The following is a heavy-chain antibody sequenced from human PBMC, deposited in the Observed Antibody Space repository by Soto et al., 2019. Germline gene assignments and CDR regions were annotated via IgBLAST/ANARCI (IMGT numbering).Heavy chain of an antibody. V-gene: IGHV1-8*01. CDR3: AREVTMIVDN. Sequence: QVQLVQSGAEVKKPGASAKVSCKASGYTFTSYDINWVRQATGQGLEWMGWMNPNSGNTGYAQKFXGXVXMXRNTSISTAYMELSSLRSEDTAVYYCAREVTMIVDNWGQGTLVTVSS. CDR1: GYTFTSYD. J-gene: IGHJ4*02. CDR2: MNPNSGNT. D-gene: IGHD3-22*01.